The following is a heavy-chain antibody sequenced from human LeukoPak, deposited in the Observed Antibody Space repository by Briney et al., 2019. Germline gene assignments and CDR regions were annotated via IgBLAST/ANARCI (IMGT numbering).Heavy chain of an antibody. CDR1: GVSIANTFYY. CDR3: ARRQGGHDY. V-gene: IGHV4-61*02. J-gene: IGHJ4*02. Sequence: SETLSLTCTVSGVSIANTFYYWNWLRQPAGKGLEWIGRIYTTGSTDYNPSLRRRVTISLDTASNQFSLKLSSVTAADTAVYYCARRQGGHDYWGQGTLVTVSS. D-gene: IGHD6-25*01. CDR2: IYTTGST.